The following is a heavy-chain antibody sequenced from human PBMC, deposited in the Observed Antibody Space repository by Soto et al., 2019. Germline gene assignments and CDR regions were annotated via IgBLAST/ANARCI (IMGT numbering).Heavy chain of an antibody. J-gene: IGHJ4*02. Sequence: GASVKVSCKASGYTFTSYGISWVRQAPGQGLEWMGWISAYNGNTNYAQKLQGRVTMTTDTSTSTAYMELRSLRSDDTAVYYCARGRSGYCSGGSCSHDYWGQGTLVTVSS. CDR2: ISAYNGNT. CDR1: GYTFTSYG. V-gene: IGHV1-18*01. CDR3: ARGRSGYCSGGSCSHDY. D-gene: IGHD2-15*01.